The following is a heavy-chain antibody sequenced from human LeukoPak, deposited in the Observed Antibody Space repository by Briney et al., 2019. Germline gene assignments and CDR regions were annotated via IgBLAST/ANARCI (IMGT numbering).Heavy chain of an antibody. Sequence: SETLSLTCTVSGYSISSGYYWGWIRQPPGKGLEWSGSIYHSGSTYYNPSLKSRVTISVDTSRNQFSLKLSSVTAADTAVYYCATMGGYYDSSGYDGGHDYWGQGTLVTVSS. D-gene: IGHD3-22*01. J-gene: IGHJ4*02. CDR3: ATMGGYYDSSGYDGGHDY. V-gene: IGHV4-38-2*02. CDR1: GYSISSGYY. CDR2: IYHSGST.